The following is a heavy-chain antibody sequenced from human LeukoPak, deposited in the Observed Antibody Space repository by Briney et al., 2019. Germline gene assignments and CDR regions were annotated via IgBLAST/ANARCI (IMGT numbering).Heavy chain of an antibody. V-gene: IGHV3-53*01. CDR3: ARDSGSCWYGY. Sequence: GGSLRPSCAASGFTVSINYMSCVRQAPRNGLESHSIISSVGTTYYAASVKGRFTISRDNSKNTLYLQMNSLRAEDTVIYYCARDSGSCWYGYWGQGTLVTVSS. D-gene: IGHD6-13*01. J-gene: IGHJ4*02. CDR2: ISSVGTT. CDR1: GFTVSINY.